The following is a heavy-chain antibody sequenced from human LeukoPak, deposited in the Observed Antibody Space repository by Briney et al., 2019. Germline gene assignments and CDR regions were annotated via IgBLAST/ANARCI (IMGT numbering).Heavy chain of an antibody. D-gene: IGHD2-21*02. CDR3: ASVTPTDAFDI. Sequence: SETLYLTCADSGGSISSGGYSWSWIRQPPGKGLESIGYIYHSGSTYYNPSRKSRVTISVDRSKNQFSLKLSSVTAADTAVYYCASVTPTDAFDIWGQGTMVTVSS. J-gene: IGHJ3*02. CDR2: IYHSGST. V-gene: IGHV4-30-2*01. CDR1: GGSISSGGYS.